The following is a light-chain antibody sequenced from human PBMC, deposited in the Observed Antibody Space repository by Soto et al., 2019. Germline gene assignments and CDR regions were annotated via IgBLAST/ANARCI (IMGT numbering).Light chain of an antibody. CDR2: DVS. Sequence: QSVLTQPASVSGSPGQSITISCTGTSSDVGRYIYVSWYQHLPGKAPKLMIYDVSNRPSGVSNRFSGSKSGNTASLTISGLQAEDEADYYCISYTSSSTHVFGTGTKLTVL. V-gene: IGLV2-14*03. CDR3: ISYTSSSTHV. CDR1: SSDVGRYIY. J-gene: IGLJ1*01.